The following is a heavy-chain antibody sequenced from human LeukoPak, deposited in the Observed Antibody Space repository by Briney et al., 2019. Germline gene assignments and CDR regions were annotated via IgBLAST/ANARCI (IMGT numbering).Heavy chain of an antibody. CDR1: GFTFSSYA. CDR2: ISGSGGST. D-gene: IGHD2-2*01. Sequence: GGSLRLSCAASGFTFSSYAMSWVRQAPGKGLEWVSAISGSGGSTYYADSVKGRFTISRDNSKNTLYLQMNSLRAEDTAVYYCANGGVPAASNYYYYGMDVWGQGTTVTVSS. J-gene: IGHJ6*02. V-gene: IGHV3-23*01. CDR3: ANGGVPAASNYYYYGMDV.